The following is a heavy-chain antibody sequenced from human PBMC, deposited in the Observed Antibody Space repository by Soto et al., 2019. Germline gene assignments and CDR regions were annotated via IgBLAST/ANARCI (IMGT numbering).Heavy chain of an antibody. CDR1: GGSISSGDYY. Sequence: SETLSLTCTVSGGSISSGDYYWSWIRQPPGKGLEWIGYIYYSGSTYYNPSLKSRVTISVDTSKNQFSLKLSSVTAADTAVYYCARSPPAVPAAIGPYYYGMDVWGQGTTVTVSS. D-gene: IGHD2-2*02. CDR3: ARSPPAVPAAIGPYYYGMDV. V-gene: IGHV4-30-4*01. J-gene: IGHJ6*02. CDR2: IYYSGST.